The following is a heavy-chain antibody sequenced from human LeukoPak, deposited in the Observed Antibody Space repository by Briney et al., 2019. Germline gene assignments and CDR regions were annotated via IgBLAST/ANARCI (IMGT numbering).Heavy chain of an antibody. CDR3: ASKLSSSSLGLVGYRYYYMDV. V-gene: IGHV4-34*01. CDR1: GGSFSGYY. CDR2: INHSGST. D-gene: IGHD6-6*01. Sequence: PSETLSLTCAVYGGSFSGYYWSWIRQPPGKGLEWIGEINHSGSTNYNPSLKSRVTISVDTSKNQFSLKLSSVTAADTAVYYCASKLSSSSLGLVGYRYYYMDVWGKGTTVTVSS. J-gene: IGHJ6*03.